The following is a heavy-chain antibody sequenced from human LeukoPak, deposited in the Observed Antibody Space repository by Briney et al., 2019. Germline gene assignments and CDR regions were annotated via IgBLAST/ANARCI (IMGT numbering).Heavy chain of an antibody. V-gene: IGHV3-69-1*01. Sequence: PGGSLRLSCAASGSSFSSYSMNWVRQAPGKGLEWVATTTRSSAIYYADSVKGRFTISRDNAKNSVYLQLNSLRDEDTAVYSCARAQTMFWEFDGFDIWGRGTKVTVSS. CDR2: TTRSSAI. CDR3: ARAQTMFWEFDGFDI. J-gene: IGHJ3*02. CDR1: GSSFSSYS. D-gene: IGHD3-10*02.